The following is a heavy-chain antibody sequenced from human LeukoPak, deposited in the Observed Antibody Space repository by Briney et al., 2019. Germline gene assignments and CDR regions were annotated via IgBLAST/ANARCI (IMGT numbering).Heavy chain of an antibody. CDR2: ISAYNGNT. CDR1: GYTFTRYG. D-gene: IGHD6-19*01. CDR3: AREGGAVAGNYYYYMDV. Sequence: ASVKVSCKASGYTFTRYGISWLRQATAQELEWMGWISAYNGNTNYAEKLQGRVTMTTDTSTSTAYMELRSLRSDDTAVYYCAREGGAVAGNYYYYMDVWGKGTTVTISS. J-gene: IGHJ6*03. V-gene: IGHV1-18*01.